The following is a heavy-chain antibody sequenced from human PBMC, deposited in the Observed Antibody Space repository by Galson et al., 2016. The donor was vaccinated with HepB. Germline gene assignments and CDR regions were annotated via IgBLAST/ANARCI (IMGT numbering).Heavy chain of an antibody. CDR2: ISANGEAA. D-gene: IGHD1-1*01. Sequence: SLRLSCAASGFSFNSYDMDWVRQAPGKGLEWVSIISANGEAAYYTDSVQGRFSISRDNSKKMLFLEVSSLRAEDTAVYYCARQAELALGRYWYIFGMDVWGHGTTVTVSS. J-gene: IGHJ6*02. V-gene: IGHV3-23*01. CDR1: GFSFNSYD. CDR3: ARQAELALGRYWYIFGMDV.